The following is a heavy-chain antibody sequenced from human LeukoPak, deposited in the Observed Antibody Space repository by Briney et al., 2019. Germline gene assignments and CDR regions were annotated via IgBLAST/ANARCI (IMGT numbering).Heavy chain of an antibody. D-gene: IGHD3-3*01. CDR3: AREGVKLTPQNSVRRFYDFWSGYPSGYYYYYMDV. V-gene: IGHV1-18*01. J-gene: IGHJ6*03. CDR2: ISAYNGNT. Sequence: ASVKVSCKASGYTFTSYGISWVRQAPGQGLEWMGWISAYNGNTNYAQKLQGRVTITTDTSTSTAYMELMSLRSDDTAVYYCAREGVKLTPQNSVRRFYDFWSGYPSGYYYYYMDVWGKGTTVTVSS. CDR1: GYTFTSYG.